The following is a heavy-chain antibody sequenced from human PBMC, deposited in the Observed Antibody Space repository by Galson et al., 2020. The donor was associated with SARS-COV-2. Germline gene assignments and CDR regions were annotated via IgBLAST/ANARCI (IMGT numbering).Heavy chain of an antibody. Sequence: GGSLRLSCAVSGFTFSSYAMSWVRQAPGKGLEWVSAISGSGISTYYADSVKGRFTISRDNSKNTLYLQINSLGAEDTAVYYCARGLYTSSPWGQGTLVTVSS. CDR1: GFTFSSYA. J-gene: IGHJ5*02. CDR3: ARGLYTSSP. CDR2: ISGSGIST. D-gene: IGHD6-13*01. V-gene: IGHV3-23*01.